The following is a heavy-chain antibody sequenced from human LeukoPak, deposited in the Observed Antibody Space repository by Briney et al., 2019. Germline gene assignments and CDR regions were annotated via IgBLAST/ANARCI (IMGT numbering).Heavy chain of an antibody. D-gene: IGHD5-12*01. Sequence: PSETLSLTCTVSGGSISSGGYYWSWIRQHPGKGLEWIGYIYYSGSTYYNPSFKSRVTISVDTSKNQFSLKLSSVTAADTAVYYCASLYSGYDQQAIDYWGQGTLVTVSS. J-gene: IGHJ4*02. CDR3: ASLYSGYDQQAIDY. CDR2: IYYSGST. CDR1: GGSISSGGYY. V-gene: IGHV4-31*03.